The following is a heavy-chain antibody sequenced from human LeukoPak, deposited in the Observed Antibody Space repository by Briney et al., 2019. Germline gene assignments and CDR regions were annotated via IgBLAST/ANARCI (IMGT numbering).Heavy chain of an antibody. J-gene: IGHJ6*03. V-gene: IGHV3-74*01. Sequence: GGSLRLSCAASGFAFSNYWLHWVRQAPGKGLVWVARINTHGSSTNYADSVKGRFTISRDNAKNTPYLQMTSLSAEDTAVYYALAGYYYYYMDVWGKGTTVTVS. CDR2: INTHGSST. CDR1: GFAFSNYW. D-gene: IGHD6-13*01. CDR3: LAGYYYYYMDV.